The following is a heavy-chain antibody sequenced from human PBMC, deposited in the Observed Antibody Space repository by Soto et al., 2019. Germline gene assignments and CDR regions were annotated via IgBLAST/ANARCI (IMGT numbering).Heavy chain of an antibody. CDR1: GFTFSSHA. V-gene: IGHV3-7*01. D-gene: IGHD5-12*01. Sequence: EVQLLQSGGGLVQPGGSLRLSCAASGFTFSSHAMSWVRQAPGKGLEWVANIKHDGSEKYYVDSVKGRFTISRDNAKSALYLQMNGLRVENTAVYYCARDRPCGYESTSFAYWVQGTLVTVSS. J-gene: IGHJ4*02. CDR2: IKHDGSEK. CDR3: ARDRPCGYESTSFAY.